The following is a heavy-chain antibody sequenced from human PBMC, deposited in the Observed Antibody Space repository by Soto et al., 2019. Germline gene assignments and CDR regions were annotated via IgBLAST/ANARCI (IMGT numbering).Heavy chain of an antibody. J-gene: IGHJ4*02. V-gene: IGHV1-3*04. Sequence: QVQLVQSGAEVKKPGASVKVSCKPSGYTFTSYAIHWVRQAPGQGLEWMGWINTAKDNTQYSQNYQGRVTITRDTSASIVHMEVSSLRSEDTAVYYCARGSSWAPFDYWGQGAVVSVSS. CDR2: INTAKDNT. D-gene: IGHD6-13*01. CDR3: ARGSSWAPFDY. CDR1: GYTFTSYA.